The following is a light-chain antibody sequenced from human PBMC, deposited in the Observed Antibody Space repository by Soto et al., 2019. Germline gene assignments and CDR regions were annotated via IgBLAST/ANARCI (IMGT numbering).Light chain of an antibody. CDR3: QQIEDWQT. V-gene: IGKV3-15*01. CDR2: GTS. CDR1: QSVSSN. Sequence: EIVMTQSPATLSVSPGERATLSCRASQSVSSNLAWYQQKPGQAPRLLIYGTSNRATGIPDRISGSRSGTELTSPTRSLHFSYFGVYYYQQIEDWQTSGKGTKVDIK. J-gene: IGKJ1*01.